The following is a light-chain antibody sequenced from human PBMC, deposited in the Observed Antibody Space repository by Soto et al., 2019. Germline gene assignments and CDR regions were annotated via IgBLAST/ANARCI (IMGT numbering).Light chain of an antibody. CDR2: DAS. CDR1: QRISTW. V-gene: IGKV1-5*01. J-gene: IGKJ1*01. CDR3: QQYKSYWT. Sequence: DIQMTQSPSALSASVGDRVTITCRASQRISTWLAWYQQLPGKAPKLLISDASSLETGVPSRFSGSGSGTEFTLTINRLPPDDFATYYCQQYKSYWTFGQGTKVDIK.